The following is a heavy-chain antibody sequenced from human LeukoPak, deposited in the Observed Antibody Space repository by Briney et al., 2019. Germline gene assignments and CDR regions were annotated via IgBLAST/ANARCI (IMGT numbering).Heavy chain of an antibody. D-gene: IGHD4-17*01. V-gene: IGHV4-34*01. CDR3: ARGLDYGDYENRAVGYNWFDP. Sequence: SDTQTLMCTVCGRFFNLCYWRWTRHPPGKGLEWIGEINHRGSTNYNPSLKSRVSISVDTSKNQFYLKLSSVAAADKAVYYCARGLDYGDYENRAVGYNWFDPWGQGTLVTVCS. J-gene: IGHJ5*02. CDR2: INHRGST. CDR1: GRFFNLCY.